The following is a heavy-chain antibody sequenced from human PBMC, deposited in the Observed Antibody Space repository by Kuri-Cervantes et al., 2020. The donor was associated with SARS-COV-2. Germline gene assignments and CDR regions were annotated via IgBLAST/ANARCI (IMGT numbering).Heavy chain of an antibody. V-gene: IGHV3-23*01. CDR1: GFTFSYDA. CDR2: ISGNSVDA. CDR3: ANVVRSPGPFDH. D-gene: IGHD6-6*01. Sequence: GESLKISCEASGFTFSYDAMRWVRQAPGKGLEWVSIISGNSVDAHCPQSVEGRFTISRDNSKNMLYLQMNSLTADDSAVYFCANVVRSPGPFDHWGQGALVTVSS. J-gene: IGHJ4*02.